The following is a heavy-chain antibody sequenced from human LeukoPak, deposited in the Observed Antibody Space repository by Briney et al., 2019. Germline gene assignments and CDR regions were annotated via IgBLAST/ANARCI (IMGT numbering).Heavy chain of an antibody. Sequence: PGGSLRLSCAASGFTFSSYAMHWVRQAPGKGLEWVAVISYDGSNKYYADSEKGRFTTSRDNSKNTLYLQMNSLRAEDTAVYYCASEYSSGWSGARTQGNYYYYGMDVWGQGTTVTVSS. D-gene: IGHD6-19*01. CDR3: ASEYSSGWSGARTQGNYYYYGMDV. V-gene: IGHV3-30*04. J-gene: IGHJ6*02. CDR2: ISYDGSNK. CDR1: GFTFSSYA.